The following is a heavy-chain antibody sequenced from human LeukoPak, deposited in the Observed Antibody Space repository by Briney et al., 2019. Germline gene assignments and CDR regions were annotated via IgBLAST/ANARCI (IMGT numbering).Heavy chain of an antibody. CDR3: ARGPFYDIQLED. J-gene: IGHJ4*02. Sequence: GGSLRLSCAASGFTLSSYSMSWVRQAPGKGLEWVSHISSSGSTIYYADSVKGRFTISRDNVKNSVYLHMNSLRAEDTAVYFCARGPFYDIQLEDWGQGTLVSVSS. V-gene: IGHV3-48*04. CDR2: ISSSGSTI. D-gene: IGHD3-9*01. CDR1: GFTLSSYS.